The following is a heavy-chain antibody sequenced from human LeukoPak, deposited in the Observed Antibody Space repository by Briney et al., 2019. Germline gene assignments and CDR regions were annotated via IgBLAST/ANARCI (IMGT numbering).Heavy chain of an antibody. J-gene: IGHJ4*02. CDR1: GGSISSGGYY. D-gene: IGHD3-22*01. Sequence: SETLSLTCTVSGGSISSGGYYWSWIRQHPGKGLEWIGYIYYSGSTYYNPSLKSRVTISVDTSKNQFSLKLSSVTAADTAVYYCARGNYYDSSGYYLFDYWGQGTLVTVSS. CDR2: IYYSGST. V-gene: IGHV4-31*03. CDR3: ARGNYYDSSGYYLFDY.